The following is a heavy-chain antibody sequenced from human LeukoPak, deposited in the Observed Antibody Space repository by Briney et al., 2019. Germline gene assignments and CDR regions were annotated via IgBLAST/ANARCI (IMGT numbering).Heavy chain of an antibody. D-gene: IGHD6-13*01. V-gene: IGHV3-21*01. CDR2: ISSSSSYI. CDR3: AKAVVGTFNYYDY. J-gene: IGHJ4*02. CDR1: GFTVSSNY. Sequence: GGSLRLSCAASGFTVSSNYMSWVRQAPGKGLEWVSSISSSSSYIYYADSVKGRITISRDNAKNSLYLQMNSLRAEDTAVYYCAKAVVGTFNYYDYWGQGTLVTVSS.